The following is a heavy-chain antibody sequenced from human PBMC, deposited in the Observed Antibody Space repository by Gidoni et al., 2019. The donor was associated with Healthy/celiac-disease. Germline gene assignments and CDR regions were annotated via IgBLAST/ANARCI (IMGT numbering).Heavy chain of an antibody. CDR2: IYPGDSDT. V-gene: IGHV5-51*01. CDR1: GYSFTSYW. D-gene: IGHD1-26*01. Sequence: DVQLLQSGAEVKKPGVSLKISCTCSGYSFTSYWIGWLRQMPGKGLECMGIIYPGDSDTRYSPSFQGQVTISADKSISTAYLQWSSLKASDTAMYYCARQGSSGSYFRRGGYDYWGQGTLVTVSS. J-gene: IGHJ4*02. CDR3: ARQGSSGSYFRRGGYDY.